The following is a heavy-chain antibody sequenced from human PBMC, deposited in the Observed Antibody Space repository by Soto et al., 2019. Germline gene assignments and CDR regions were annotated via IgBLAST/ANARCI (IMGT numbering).Heavy chain of an antibody. CDR2: IYSDGNT. CDR1: GFTVSSNF. V-gene: IGHV3-53*01. Sequence: GGSLRLSCAASGFTVSSNFMSWVRQAPGKGLQWASIIYSDGNTYYADSVKGRFTISRDVSKNTLYLQMNSLRAEDTAVYYCARARRTTVYYYGMDVWGQGTTVTVS. CDR3: ARARRTTVYYYGMDV. J-gene: IGHJ6*02. D-gene: IGHD1-1*01.